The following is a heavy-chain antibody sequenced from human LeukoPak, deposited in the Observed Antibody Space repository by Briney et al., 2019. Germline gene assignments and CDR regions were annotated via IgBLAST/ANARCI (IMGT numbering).Heavy chain of an antibody. CDR1: GFMFHDYA. CDR2: ISGDGGST. J-gene: IGHJ4*02. Sequence: GGSLGLSCAAPGFMFHDYAIHWVRQAPGKGLEWISLISGDGGSTFYADSVKGRFTISRDNSKNSLYLQMNSLRSDDTALYYCARESESSGWYDYWGQGTLVTVSS. V-gene: IGHV3-43*02. CDR3: ARESESSGWYDY. D-gene: IGHD6-19*01.